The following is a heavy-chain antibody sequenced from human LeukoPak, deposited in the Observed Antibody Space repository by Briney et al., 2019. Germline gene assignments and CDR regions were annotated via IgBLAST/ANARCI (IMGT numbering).Heavy chain of an antibody. D-gene: IGHD2-15*01. J-gene: IGHJ5*02. Sequence: ASVKVSCTASGYTFTSYYMHWVRQAPGQGLEWMGIINLSGGSTSYAQKFQGRVTMTRDMSTSTVYMELSSLRSEDTAVYYCARDRESSGGILLRNWFDPWGQGTLVTVSS. CDR1: GYTFTSYY. CDR2: INLSGGST. V-gene: IGHV1-46*01. CDR3: ARDRESSGGILLRNWFDP.